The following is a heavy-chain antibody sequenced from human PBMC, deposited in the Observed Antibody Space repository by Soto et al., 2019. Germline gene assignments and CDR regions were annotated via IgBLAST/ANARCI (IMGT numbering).Heavy chain of an antibody. Sequence: PGESLKISCQGSGYSFTSYWIGWVRQMPGKGLEWMGIIYPGDSDTRYSPSFQGQVTISADKSISTAYLQWSSLKASDTAMYYCARAGYCTNGVCINYGMDVWGQGTTVTV. D-gene: IGHD2-8*01. V-gene: IGHV5-51*01. CDR1: GYSFTSYW. CDR3: ARAGYCTNGVCINYGMDV. CDR2: IYPGDSDT. J-gene: IGHJ6*02.